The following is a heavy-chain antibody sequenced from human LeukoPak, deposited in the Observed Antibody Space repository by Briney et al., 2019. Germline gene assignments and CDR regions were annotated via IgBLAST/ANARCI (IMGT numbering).Heavy chain of an antibody. Sequence: SETLSLTCIVSGDSITSYYWSWIRQPPGKGLEWIGYIYDSGRTNYDSSLRSRVTISVDTSKNQFSLKLSSVTAADTAVYYCARHSEPNSNLLWFDPWGQGTLVTVPS. CDR3: ARHSEPNSNLLWFDP. J-gene: IGHJ5*02. D-gene: IGHD2/OR15-2a*01. CDR1: GDSITSYY. V-gene: IGHV4-59*08. CDR2: IYDSGRT.